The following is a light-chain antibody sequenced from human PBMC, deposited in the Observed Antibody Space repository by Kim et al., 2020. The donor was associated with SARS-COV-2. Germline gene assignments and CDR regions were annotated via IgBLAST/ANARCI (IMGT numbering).Light chain of an antibody. CDR3: QQTYNTPWT. J-gene: IGKJ1*01. Sequence: ASVGGRVTIACRASQYISTYLNWYQHKPGRAPKLLIHAASTLQSGVPSRFSGSGSGTDFTLTISSLQPEDFTTYYCQQTYNTPWTFGQGTKVDIK. CDR2: AAS. V-gene: IGKV1-39*01. CDR1: QYISTY.